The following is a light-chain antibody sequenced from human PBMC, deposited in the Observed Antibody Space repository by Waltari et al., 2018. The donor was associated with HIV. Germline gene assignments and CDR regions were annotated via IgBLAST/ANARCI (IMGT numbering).Light chain of an antibody. Sequence: IRMTQSPSSLSASIVDRVTITCRASPGITNSLAWYQRKPGKAPKLLIYDASTLQSGVPSRFSGSGSGTDFSLTISCLQSEDFTTFYCQQYHNDPPTFGQGTRVEIK. CDR3: QQYHNDPPT. V-gene: IGKV1-8*01. J-gene: IGKJ1*01. CDR1: PGITNS. CDR2: DAS.